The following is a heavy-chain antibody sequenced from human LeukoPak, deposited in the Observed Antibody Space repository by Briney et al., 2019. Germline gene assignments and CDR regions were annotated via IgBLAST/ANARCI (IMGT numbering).Heavy chain of an antibody. CDR1: GGSISSGDYY. Sequence: SQTLSLTCTVSGGSISSGDYYWSWIRQPPGKGLEWIGHIYYSGSTYYNPSLKSRVTISVDTSKNQFSLKLRSVTAADTAVYYCARSNYDFWSGYYYYMDVWGKGTTVTVSS. CDR2: IYYSGST. CDR3: ARSNYDFWSGYYYYMDV. D-gene: IGHD3-3*01. V-gene: IGHV4-30-4*08. J-gene: IGHJ6*03.